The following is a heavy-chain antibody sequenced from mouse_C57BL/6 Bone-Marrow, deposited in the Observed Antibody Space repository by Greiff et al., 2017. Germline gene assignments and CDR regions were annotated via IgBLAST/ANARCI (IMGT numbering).Heavy chain of an antibody. CDR3: AAIYYGNYFYFDY. D-gene: IGHD2-1*01. CDR2: IYPGDGDT. CDR1: GYAFSSSW. J-gene: IGHJ2*01. Sequence: QVQLQQSGPELVKPGASVKISCKASGYAFSSSWMNWVKQRPGKGLEWIGRIYPGDGDTNYNGKFKGKATLTADKSSSTAYMQLSSLTSEDSAVXFCAAIYYGNYFYFDYWGQGTTLTVSS. V-gene: IGHV1-82*01.